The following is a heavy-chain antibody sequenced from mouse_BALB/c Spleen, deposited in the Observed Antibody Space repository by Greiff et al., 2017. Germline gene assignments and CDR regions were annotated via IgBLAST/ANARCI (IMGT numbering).Heavy chain of an antibody. CDR1: GYNFTSYW. J-gene: IGHJ2*01. CDR3: ASDYYGSSFDY. Sequence: QVQLKQPGAELVKPGPSVKLSCKASGYNFTSYWINWVKLRPGQGLEWIGDIYPGSGSTNYNEKFKSKATLTVDTSSSTAYMQLSSLASEDSALYYCASDYYGSSFDYWGQGTTLTVSS. V-gene: IGHV1-55*01. D-gene: IGHD1-1*01. CDR2: IYPGSGST.